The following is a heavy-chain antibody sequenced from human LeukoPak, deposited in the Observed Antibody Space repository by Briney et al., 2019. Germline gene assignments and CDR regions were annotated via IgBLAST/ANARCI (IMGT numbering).Heavy chain of an antibody. CDR2: INPNSGGT. D-gene: IGHD6-6*01. V-gene: IGHV1-2*04. CDR1: GYTFTGYY. Sequence: ASVKVSCKASGYTFTGYYMHWVRQAPGQGLEWMEWINPNSGGTNYAQKFQGWVTMTRDTSISTAYMELSRLRSDDTAVYYCARGDLSSIAARRWFDPWGQGTLVTVSS. J-gene: IGHJ5*02. CDR3: ARGDLSSIAARRWFDP.